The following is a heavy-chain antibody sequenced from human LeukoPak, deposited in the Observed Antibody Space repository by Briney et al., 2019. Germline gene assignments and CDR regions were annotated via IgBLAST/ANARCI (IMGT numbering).Heavy chain of an antibody. D-gene: IGHD2-2*01. V-gene: IGHV5-51*03. Sequence: KPGESLKISCKGSGYSFTSYWIGWVRQMPGKGLEWMGIIYPGDSDTRYSPSFQGQVTISADKSISTAYLQWSSLTASDTAMYYCARPYCSSTICYSFPYWGQGTLVTVSS. CDR3: ARPYCSSTICYSFPY. CDR2: IYPGDSDT. CDR1: GYSFTSYW. J-gene: IGHJ4*02.